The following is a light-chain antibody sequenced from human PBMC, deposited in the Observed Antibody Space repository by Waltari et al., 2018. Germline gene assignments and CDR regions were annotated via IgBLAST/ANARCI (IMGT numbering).Light chain of an antibody. Sequence: SSELTQPASVSVSLGQTAVITCSGDILAKKDGRWFQQKPGQAPVLFIYKDIERPSGIPDRFSGSSSGTTLTLTISGAQVEDEAAYYCYSAADNHRVLFGGGTKLTVL. V-gene: IGLV3-27*01. CDR3: YSAADNHRVL. CDR2: KDI. CDR1: ILAKKD. J-gene: IGLJ2*01.